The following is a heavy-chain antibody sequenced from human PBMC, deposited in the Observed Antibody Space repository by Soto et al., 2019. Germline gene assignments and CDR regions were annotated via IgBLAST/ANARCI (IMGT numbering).Heavy chain of an antibody. CDR2: IIPIFGTA. D-gene: IGHD3-16*02. CDR1: GGTFSSYA. V-gene: IGHV1-69*01. CDR3: AGEGYVWGSYRPVDY. Sequence: QVQLVQSGAEVKKPGSSVKVSCKASGGTFSSYAISWVRQAPGQGLEWMGGIIPIFGTANYAQKFQGRVTITETESTSTADVELSGLSTKDTDLYYCAGEGYVWGSYRPVDYRGEGTLVTV. J-gene: IGHJ4*02.